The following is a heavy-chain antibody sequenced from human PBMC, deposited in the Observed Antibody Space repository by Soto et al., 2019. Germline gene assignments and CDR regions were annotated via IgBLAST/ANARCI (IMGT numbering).Heavy chain of an antibody. Sequence: QVQLQESGPGLVKPSQTLSLTCAISGDSVSSNSAAWNWIRLSPSRGLEWLARTYYRSRWYNDYAVSVRSRITVNPDTSKNELSLKLTSVTPEDTAVYYCAGTTSHQWYYMDVWGKGTTVTVSS. CDR1: GDSVSSNSAA. D-gene: IGHD1-7*01. CDR3: AGTTSHQWYYMDV. V-gene: IGHV6-1*01. CDR2: TYYRSRWYN. J-gene: IGHJ6*03.